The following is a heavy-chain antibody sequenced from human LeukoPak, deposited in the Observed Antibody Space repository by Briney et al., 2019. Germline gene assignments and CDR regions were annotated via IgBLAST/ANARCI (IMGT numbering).Heavy chain of an antibody. J-gene: IGHJ4*02. CDR1: GFTFSNYW. CDR2: INRDGSTT. D-gene: IGHD3-10*01. V-gene: IGHV3-74*03. Sequence: GGSRRLSCAASGFTFSNYWVHWVRQAQGKGLVWVSRINRDGSTTKYADSVKGRFTVSRDNAKNTLNLQMNSLRAEDTAVYYCARDKKSGESSEIDYWGQGTLVTVSS. CDR3: ARDKKSGESSEIDY.